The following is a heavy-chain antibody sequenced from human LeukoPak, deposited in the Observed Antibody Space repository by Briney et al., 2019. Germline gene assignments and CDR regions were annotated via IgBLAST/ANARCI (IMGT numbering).Heavy chain of an antibody. Sequence: GGSLRLSCAASGFTFDDYGMSWVRQAPGKGLEWVSGINWNGGSTGYADSVKGRFTISRDNAKNTLYLQMNSLRAEDTAVYYCARVGDGHNFDYWGQGTLVTVSS. CDR1: GFTFDDYG. D-gene: IGHD5-24*01. CDR2: INWNGGST. J-gene: IGHJ4*02. V-gene: IGHV3-20*04. CDR3: ARVGDGHNFDY.